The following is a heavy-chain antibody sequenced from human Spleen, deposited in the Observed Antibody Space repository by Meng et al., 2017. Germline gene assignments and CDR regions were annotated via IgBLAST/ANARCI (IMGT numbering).Heavy chain of an antibody. CDR1: GYSFTSYW. V-gene: IGHV5-51*01. D-gene: IGHD1-26*01. CDR2: IYPGDSDT. J-gene: IGHJ6*02. Sequence: KVSCKGSGYSFTSYWIGWVRQMPGKGLEWMGIIYPGDSDTRYSPSFQGQVTISADKSISTAYLQWSSLKASDTAMYYCARSSGTTLSYYYAMDVWGQGTTVTVSS. CDR3: ARSSGTTLSYYYAMDV.